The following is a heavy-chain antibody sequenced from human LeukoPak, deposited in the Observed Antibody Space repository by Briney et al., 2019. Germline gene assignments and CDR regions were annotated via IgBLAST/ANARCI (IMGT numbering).Heavy chain of an antibody. CDR3: ARDIVVVPAAIDYFDY. V-gene: IGHV4-30-4*08. D-gene: IGHD2-2*01. J-gene: IGHJ4*02. Sequence: SQTLSLTCTVSGGSISSGDYYWSWIRQPPGKGLEWIGYIYYSGSTYYNPSLKSRVTISVDTSKNQFSLKLSSVTAADTAVYYCARDIVVVPAAIDYFDYWGQGTLVTVSS. CDR1: GGSISSGDYY. CDR2: IYYSGST.